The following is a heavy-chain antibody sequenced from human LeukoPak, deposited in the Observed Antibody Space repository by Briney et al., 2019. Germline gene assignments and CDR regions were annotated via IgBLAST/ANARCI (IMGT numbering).Heavy chain of an antibody. J-gene: IGHJ4*02. CDR3: ARAPEPYSSSWNGSSDY. D-gene: IGHD6-13*01. Sequence: GGSLRLSCAASGFTFSDYYMSWIRQAPGRGLEWVSYISSSGSTIYYADSVKGRFTISRDNAKNSLYLQMNSLRAEDTAVYYCARAPEPYSSSWNGSSDYWGQGTLVTVSS. CDR1: GFTFSDYY. CDR2: ISSSGSTI. V-gene: IGHV3-11*01.